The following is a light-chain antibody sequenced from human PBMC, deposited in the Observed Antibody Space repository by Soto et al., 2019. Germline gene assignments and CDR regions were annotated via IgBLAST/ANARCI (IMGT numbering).Light chain of an antibody. CDR1: QSITTS. V-gene: IGKV1-39*01. CDR2: AAS. CDR3: QQSYSTPYT. Sequence: DIQMTQSPSSLSASIGDRVTITCRASQSITTSLNWYQQRPGKAPNLLIYAASTLHSGVPSRFRGSGSGRDFTLTISSLQPEDFATYYCQQSYSTPYTFGQGTRLGIK. J-gene: IGKJ2*01.